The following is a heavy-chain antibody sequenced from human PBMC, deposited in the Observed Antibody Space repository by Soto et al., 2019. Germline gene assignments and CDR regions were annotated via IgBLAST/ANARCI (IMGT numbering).Heavy chain of an antibody. CDR2: ISGSGERT. CDR1: GFTFRGDA. D-gene: IGHD1-1*01. J-gene: IGHJ4*02. CDR3: ARSEMKYNWNE. Sequence: EVQLLESGGDLVQPGGSLRLACAASGFTFRGDAMSWVRQAPGKGLEWGSSISGSGERTHYAESVKGRFTTSRDSSKTAQYLQMESLRAEDTALYYCARSEMKYNWNEWGQGTLVTVSS. V-gene: IGHV3-23*01.